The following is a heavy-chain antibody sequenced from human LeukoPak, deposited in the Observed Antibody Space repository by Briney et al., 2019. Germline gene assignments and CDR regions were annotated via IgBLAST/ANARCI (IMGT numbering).Heavy chain of an antibody. CDR3: ARARCSSTRCYSGAEYNWFDP. J-gene: IGHJ5*02. CDR1: GFTFDDYG. CDR2: IYSGGST. D-gene: IGHD2-2*02. V-gene: IGHV3-66*02. Sequence: GGSLRLSCAASGFTFDDYGMHWVRQAPGKGLEWVSIIYSGGSTYYADSVKGRFTISRDNSKNTLYLQMNSLKAEDTAVYYCARARCSSTRCYSGAEYNWFDPWGQGTLVTVSS.